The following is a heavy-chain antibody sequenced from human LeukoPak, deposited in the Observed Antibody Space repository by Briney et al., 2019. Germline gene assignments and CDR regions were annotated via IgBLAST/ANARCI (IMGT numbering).Heavy chain of an antibody. J-gene: IGHJ4*02. CDR2: ISYDGTNK. D-gene: IGHD3-22*01. CDR3: ATAGGSGYYRSHYYFDY. V-gene: IGHV3-30*03. CDR1: GFTFSDYG. Sequence: GGSLRLSCAASGFTFSDYGMHWVRQAPGKGLEWVALISYDGTNKYYADSVKGRFTISRDNSKNTLYLQMNSLRAEDTAVYYCATAGGSGYYRSHYYFDYWGQGTLVTVSS.